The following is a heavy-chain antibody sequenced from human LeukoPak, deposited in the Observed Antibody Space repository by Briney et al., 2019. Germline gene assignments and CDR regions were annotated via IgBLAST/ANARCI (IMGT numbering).Heavy chain of an antibody. D-gene: IGHD3-10*01. Sequence: GASVKVSCKASGGTFSSYAISWVRQAPGQGLEWMGGIIPIFGTANYAQKFQGRVTITADESTSTAYMELSSLRSEDTAVYYCARDRGENYYGSGRKYWFDPWGQGTLVTVSS. V-gene: IGHV1-69*13. CDR2: IIPIFGTA. J-gene: IGHJ5*02. CDR1: GGTFSSYA. CDR3: ARDRGENYYGSGRKYWFDP.